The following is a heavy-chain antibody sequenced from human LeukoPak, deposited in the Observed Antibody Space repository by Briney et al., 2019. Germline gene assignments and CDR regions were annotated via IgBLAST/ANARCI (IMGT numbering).Heavy chain of an antibody. J-gene: IGHJ4*02. CDR1: GGTFSSYT. D-gene: IGHD3-16*02. CDR3: ARDHLRGESTGGYHFDQ. CDR2: IIPILGIA. Sequence: AAVKVSCKASGGTFSSYTISWVRQAPGQGLEWVGRIIPILGIANYAQKFQGRVTITADKSTSTAYMELTRLRSDDTAVFYCARDHLRGESTGGYHFDQWGQGTLVTVSS. V-gene: IGHV1-69*04.